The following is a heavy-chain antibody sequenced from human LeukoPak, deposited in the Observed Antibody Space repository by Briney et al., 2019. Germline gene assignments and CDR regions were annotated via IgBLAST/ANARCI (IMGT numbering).Heavy chain of an antibody. CDR1: GFTFNTYT. CDR3: ARGMSSGRYAVDI. J-gene: IGHJ3*02. CDR2: ISGSSGII. Sequence: GGSLRLSYAASGFTFNTYTMNWVRQAPGKGLEWVSYISGSSGIIDYADSVRGRFTISRDNAKNSLYLQMNSLRAEDTAVYYCARGMSSGRYAVDIWGQGTMVTVSS. D-gene: IGHD6-19*01. V-gene: IGHV3-48*01.